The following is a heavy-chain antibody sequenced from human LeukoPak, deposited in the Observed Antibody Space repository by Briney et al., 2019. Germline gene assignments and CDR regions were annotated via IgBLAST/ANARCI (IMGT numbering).Heavy chain of an antibody. CDR3: ARQEYYYGSGSYYNAIDFDY. CDR2: INHSGST. D-gene: IGHD3-10*01. V-gene: IGHV4-34*01. CDR1: GGSFSGYY. J-gene: IGHJ4*02. Sequence: SETLSLTCAVYGGSFSGYYWSWIRQPPGKGLEWIGEINHSGSTNYNPSLKSRVTISVDTSKNQFSLKLSSVTAADTAVYYCARQEYYYGSGSYYNAIDFDYWGQGTLVTVSS.